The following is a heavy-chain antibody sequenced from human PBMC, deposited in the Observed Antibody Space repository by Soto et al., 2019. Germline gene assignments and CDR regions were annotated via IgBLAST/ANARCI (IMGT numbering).Heavy chain of an antibody. CDR1: GFNFGNYA. CDR2: VGGDAFDR. J-gene: IGHJ3*02. Sequence: EVQLLESGGGLVQPGGSLEVSCRASGFNFGNYAMSWVRQAPGKGPEWVSSVGGDAFDRHYADSVRGRFTISRDNSKNTLYLHMNSLRAEDTAIYFCAKDFITRNGIFDPFDIWGQGTTVSVSA. CDR3: AKDFITRNGIFDPFDI. V-gene: IGHV3-23*01. D-gene: IGHD2-21*01.